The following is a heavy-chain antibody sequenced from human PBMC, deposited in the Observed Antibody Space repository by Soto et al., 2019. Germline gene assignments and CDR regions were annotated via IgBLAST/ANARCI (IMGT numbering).Heavy chain of an antibody. D-gene: IGHD1-26*01. J-gene: IGHJ5*02. CDR1: GFTVSSNY. V-gene: IGHV3-53*01. CDR2: IYSGGST. Sequence: PGGSLRLSCAASGFTVSSNYMSWVRQAPGKGLEWVSVIYSGGSTYYADSAKGRFTISRDNSKNTLYLQMNSLRAEDTAVYYCARDLGTYSGSRYNWFDPWGQGTLVTVSS. CDR3: ARDLGTYSGSRYNWFDP.